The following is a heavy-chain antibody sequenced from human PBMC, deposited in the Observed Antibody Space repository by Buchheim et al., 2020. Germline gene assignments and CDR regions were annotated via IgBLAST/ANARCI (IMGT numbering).Heavy chain of an antibody. V-gene: IGHV4-59*08. CDR1: GGSISSYY. CDR2: IYYSGST. D-gene: IGHD2-15*01. Sequence: QVQLQESGPGLVKPSETLCLTCTVSGGSISSYYWSWIRQPPGKGLEWIGYIYYSGSTNYNPSLKSRVTISVDMSKNKFSLKLSSVTAADTAVYYCAGSLGYCSGGSCYGERQGFDYWGQGTL. J-gene: IGHJ4*02. CDR3: AGSLGYCSGGSCYGERQGFDY.